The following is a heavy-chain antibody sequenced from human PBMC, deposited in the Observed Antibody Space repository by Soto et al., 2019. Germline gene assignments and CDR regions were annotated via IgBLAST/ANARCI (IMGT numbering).Heavy chain of an antibody. V-gene: IGHV3-66*01. J-gene: IGHJ5*02. D-gene: IGHD3-3*01. CDR1: GFTVSSNY. Sequence: GGSLRLSCAASGFTVSSNYMSWVRQAPGKGLEWVSVIYSGGSTYYADSVKGRFTISRANSKNTLYLQMNSLGAEDTAVYYCARSIWSGYSNWFDPWGQGTLVTVSS. CDR2: IYSGGST. CDR3: ARSIWSGYSNWFDP.